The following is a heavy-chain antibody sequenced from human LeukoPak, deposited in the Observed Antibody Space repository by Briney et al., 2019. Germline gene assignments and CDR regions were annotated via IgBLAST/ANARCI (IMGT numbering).Heavy chain of an antibody. Sequence: PSETLSLTCAVSGGSISSGGYSWSWIRQPPGKGLEWIGYIYHSGSTYYNPSLKSRVTISVDRSKNQFSLKLSSVTAADTAVYYCARKPTTVVANYYYYGMDVWGQGTTVTVSS. CDR1: GGSISSGGYS. CDR2: IYHSGST. CDR3: ARKPTTVVANYYYYGMDV. V-gene: IGHV4-30-2*01. D-gene: IGHD4-23*01. J-gene: IGHJ6*02.